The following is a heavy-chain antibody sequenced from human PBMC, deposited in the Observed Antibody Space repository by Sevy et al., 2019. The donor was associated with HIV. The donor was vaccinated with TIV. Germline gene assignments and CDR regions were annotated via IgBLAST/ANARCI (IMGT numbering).Heavy chain of an antibody. Sequence: SETLSLTCAVSGYSISSGYYWGWIRQPPGKGLEWIGSIYHSGSTYYNPSLKSRVTISVDTSKNQFSLKLSSVTAADTAVYYCARVYSGYRSNLDRYFDYWGQGTLVTVSS. V-gene: IGHV4-38-2*01. CDR1: GYSISSGYY. D-gene: IGHD6-13*01. J-gene: IGHJ4*02. CDR2: IYHSGST. CDR3: ARVYSGYRSNLDRYFDY.